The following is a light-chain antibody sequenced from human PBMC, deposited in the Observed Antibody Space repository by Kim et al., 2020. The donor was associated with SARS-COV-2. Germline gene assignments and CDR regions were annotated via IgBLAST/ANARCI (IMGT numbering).Light chain of an antibody. V-gene: IGKV1-17*03. CDR2: AAS. Sequence: DIQMTQSPSAMSASVGDKVNITCRASQCISNFLAWFQQRPGKVPKRLISAASSLQGGVPSRFSGSGSGTEFTLTISSLQPEDSATYYCLQHMSYPLSFGGGTKVDIK. CDR1: QCISNF. J-gene: IGKJ4*01. CDR3: LQHMSYPLS.